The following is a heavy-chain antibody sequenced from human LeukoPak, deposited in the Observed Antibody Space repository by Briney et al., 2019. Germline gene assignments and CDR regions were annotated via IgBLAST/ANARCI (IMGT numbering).Heavy chain of an antibody. CDR2: ISGSGGST. CDR3: AKDSPVDYSYYSYMDV. V-gene: IGHV3-23*01. D-gene: IGHD3-9*01. CDR1: GFTFSSYG. J-gene: IGHJ6*03. Sequence: GGSLRLSCAASGFTFSSYGMSWVRQAPGKGLEWVSAISGSGGSTYYADSVKGRFTISRDNSKNTLYLQMNSLRAEDTAVYYCAKDSPVDYSYYSYMDVWGKGTTVTISS.